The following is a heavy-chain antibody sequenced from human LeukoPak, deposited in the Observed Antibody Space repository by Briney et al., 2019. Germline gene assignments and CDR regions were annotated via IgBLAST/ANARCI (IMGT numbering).Heavy chain of an antibody. J-gene: IGHJ4*02. D-gene: IGHD6-19*01. CDR1: GGSFSGYY. CDR3: ARGAVAGHFDY. CDR2: INHSGST. V-gene: IGHV4-34*01. Sequence: SETLSLTCAVYGGSFSGYYWSWIRQPPGKGLQWIGEINHSGSTNYNSSLKSRVTISVDTSKNQFSLKLSSVTAADTAVYYCARGAVAGHFDYWGQGTLVTVSS.